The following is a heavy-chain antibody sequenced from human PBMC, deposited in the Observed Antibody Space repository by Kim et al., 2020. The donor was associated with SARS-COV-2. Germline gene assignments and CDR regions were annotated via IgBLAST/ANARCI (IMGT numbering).Heavy chain of an antibody. D-gene: IGHD3-3*01. Sequence: SETLSLTCAVYGGSFSGYYWSWIRQPPGKGLEWIGEINHSGSTNYNPSLKSRVTISVDTSKNQFSLKLSSVTAADTAVYYCARGRGAVTYYDFWSGYSTHEFDYWGQGTLVTVSS. CDR1: GGSFSGYY. V-gene: IGHV4-34*01. CDR2: INHSGST. J-gene: IGHJ4*02. CDR3: ARGRGAVTYYDFWSGYSTHEFDY.